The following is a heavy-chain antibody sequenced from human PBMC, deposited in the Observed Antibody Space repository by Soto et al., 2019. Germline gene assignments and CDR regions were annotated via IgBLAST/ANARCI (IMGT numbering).Heavy chain of an antibody. CDR3: ARWGIAAGGYFDL. CDR1: GGSFSGYY. Sequence: QVQLQQWGAGLLKPSETLSLTCAVYGGSFSGYYWSWIRQPPGKGLEWIGEINHSGSTNYNPSLKSRVTISVDTSKTQFSLKLSSVTAADTAVYYCARWGIAAGGYFDLWGRGTLVTVSS. D-gene: IGHD6-13*01. V-gene: IGHV4-34*01. CDR2: INHSGST. J-gene: IGHJ2*01.